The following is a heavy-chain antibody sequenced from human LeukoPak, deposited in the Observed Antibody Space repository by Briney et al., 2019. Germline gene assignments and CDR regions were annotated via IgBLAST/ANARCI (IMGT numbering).Heavy chain of an antibody. CDR1: GFTFSSYG. V-gene: IGHV3-30*18. D-gene: IGHD3-22*01. CDR2: ISYDGSNK. Sequence: GRSLRLSCAASGFTFSSYGVHWVRQAPGKGLEWVAVISYDGSNKYYADSVKGRFTISRDNSKNTLYLQMNSLRAEDTAVYYCAKERYYYDSSGYRPDYWGQGTLVTVSS. CDR3: AKERYYYDSSGYRPDY. J-gene: IGHJ4*02.